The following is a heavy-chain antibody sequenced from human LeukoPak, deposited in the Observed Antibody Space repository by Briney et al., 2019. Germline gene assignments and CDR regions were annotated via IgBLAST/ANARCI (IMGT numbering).Heavy chain of an antibody. V-gene: IGHV3-48*03. CDR2: ISSSGSTI. CDR1: GFTFSSYE. Sequence: GGSLRLSCAASGFTFSSYEMNWVRQAPGKGLEWVSYISSSGSTIYYADSVKGRFTISRDNAKNSLYLQMNSLRAEDTAVYYCASLDGAAAYYWGQGTLVTVSS. J-gene: IGHJ4*02. CDR3: ASLDGAAAYY. D-gene: IGHD6-13*01.